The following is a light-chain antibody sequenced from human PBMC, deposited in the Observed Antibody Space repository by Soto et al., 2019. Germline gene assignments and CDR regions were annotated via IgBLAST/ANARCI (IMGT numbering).Light chain of an antibody. Sequence: DIQMTQSPSTLSASVGDRVTITCRAGQSVSNWLAWYQHKPGKAPKLLIYKASSLETGVPSRFSGSGSGTEFTLTISSLQPDDFATYYCHQYDSYSGTFGQGTKVE. J-gene: IGKJ1*01. CDR1: QSVSNW. V-gene: IGKV1-5*03. CDR2: KAS. CDR3: HQYDSYSGT.